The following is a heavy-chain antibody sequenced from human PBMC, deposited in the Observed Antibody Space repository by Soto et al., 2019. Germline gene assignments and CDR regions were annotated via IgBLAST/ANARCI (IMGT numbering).Heavy chain of an antibody. Sequence: EVQLVESGGGLVQPGGSLRLSCSTSGFTFSTYAMHWVRQAPGKGLEYVAAISSNGSSTYYSTYVKGRFTISRDKSKKTMYLQMDSRRSVNMAVYYCARERCTYGVCFAPSDYWGQGTLVTF. D-gene: IGHD2-8*01. J-gene: IGHJ4*02. CDR2: ISSNGSST. V-gene: IGHV3-64*01. CDR1: GFTFSTYA. CDR3: ARERCTYGVCFAPSDY.